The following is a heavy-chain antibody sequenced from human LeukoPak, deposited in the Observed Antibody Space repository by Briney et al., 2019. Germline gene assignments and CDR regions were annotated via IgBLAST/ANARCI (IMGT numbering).Heavy chain of an antibody. CDR1: GFTFDDYA. J-gene: IGHJ4*02. V-gene: IGHV3-9*01. CDR2: ISWNSGSI. CDR3: AKAILDMTTVTSFDY. Sequence: GGSLRLSFAASGFTFDDYAMHWVRQAPGKGLEWVSGISWNSGSIGYADSVKGRFTISRDNAKNSLYLQMNSLRAEDTALYYCAKAILDMTTVTSFDYWGQGTLVTVSS. D-gene: IGHD4-17*01.